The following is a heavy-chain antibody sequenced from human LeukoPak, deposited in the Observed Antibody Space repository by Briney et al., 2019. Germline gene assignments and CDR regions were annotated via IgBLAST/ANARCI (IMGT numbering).Heavy chain of an antibody. CDR3: AKGYVAGTLDAFDI. J-gene: IGHJ3*02. D-gene: IGHD6-19*01. V-gene: IGHV3-23*01. Sequence: GGSLRLSCAASGFTFTTYAMSWVRQAPGKGLEWVSVISGSGDSTYYADSVKGRFTISRDNSKNTLYLQMNSLRAEDTAVYYCAKGYVAGTLDAFDIWGQGTMVTVSS. CDR2: ISGSGDST. CDR1: GFTFTTYA.